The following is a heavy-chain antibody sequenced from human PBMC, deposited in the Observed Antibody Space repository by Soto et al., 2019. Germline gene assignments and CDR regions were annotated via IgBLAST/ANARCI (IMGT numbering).Heavy chain of an antibody. J-gene: IGHJ6*02. CDR3: ARRRAVLRRYRDYYYYGMDV. D-gene: IGHD1-26*01. Sequence: GGSLRLSCAASGFTFSSYDMHWVRQATGKGLEWVSAIGTAGDTYYPGSVKGRFTISRENAKNSLYLQMNSLRTEDTAVYYCARRRAVLRRYRDYYYYGMDVWGQGTTVTVSS. CDR2: IGTAGDT. V-gene: IGHV3-13*01. CDR1: GFTFSSYD.